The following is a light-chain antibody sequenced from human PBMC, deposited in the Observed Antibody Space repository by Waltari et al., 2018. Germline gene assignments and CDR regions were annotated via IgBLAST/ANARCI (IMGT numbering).Light chain of an antibody. J-gene: IGKJ2*01. V-gene: IGKV3-15*01. CDR1: QSVRNSN. CDR2: GTS. CDR3: QQYNNWPPEDT. Sequence: EIVLTQSPGTLSLSPGERATLSYRASQSVRNSNLGWYQQNPGQAPRLLIYGTSTRATGIPARFSGSGSGTEFTLTISSLQSEDFAFYYCQQYNNWPPEDTFGQGTKLEIK.